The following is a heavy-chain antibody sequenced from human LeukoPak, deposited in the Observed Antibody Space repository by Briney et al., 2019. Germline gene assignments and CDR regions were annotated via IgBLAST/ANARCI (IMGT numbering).Heavy chain of an antibody. D-gene: IGHD3-3*01. Sequence: SETLSLTCTVSGGSTSSGDYCWSWIRQPPGKGLEWIGYIYYSGSTYYNPSLKSRVTISVDTSKNQFSLKLSSVTAADTAVYYCARDRVQEGGYYYYGMDVWGQGTTVTVSS. V-gene: IGHV4-30-4*01. J-gene: IGHJ6*02. CDR2: IYYSGST. CDR3: ARDRVQEGGYYYYGMDV. CDR1: GGSTSSGDYC.